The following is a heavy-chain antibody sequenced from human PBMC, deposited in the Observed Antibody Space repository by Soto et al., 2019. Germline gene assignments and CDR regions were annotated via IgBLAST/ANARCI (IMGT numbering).Heavy chain of an antibody. CDR3: ARDPKRRAIAAAGGDNWFDP. Sequence: GASVKVSCKASGGTFSSYAISWVRQAPGQGLEWMGGIIPIFGTANYAQKFQGRVTITADKSTSTAYMELSSLRSEDTAVYYCARDPKRRAIAAAGGDNWFDPWGQGTLVTVSS. CDR1: GGTFSSYA. V-gene: IGHV1-69*06. J-gene: IGHJ5*02. D-gene: IGHD6-13*01. CDR2: IIPIFGTA.